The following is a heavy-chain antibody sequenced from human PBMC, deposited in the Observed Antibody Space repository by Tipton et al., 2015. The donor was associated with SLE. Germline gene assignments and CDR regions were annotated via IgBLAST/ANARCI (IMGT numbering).Heavy chain of an antibody. J-gene: IGHJ2*01. CDR1: GFTFSSYF. CDR2: ISDSGGNK. D-gene: IGHD2-15*01. V-gene: IGHV3-23*01. CDR3: AREVEDTTDWYFDL. Sequence: SLRLSCAASGFTFSSYFMNWVRQAPGKGLEWVSAISDSGGNKYYADSVKGRFTISRDNSKNTLYLQMNSLRPEDTAVYYCAREVEDTTDWYFDLWGRGTLVTVSS.